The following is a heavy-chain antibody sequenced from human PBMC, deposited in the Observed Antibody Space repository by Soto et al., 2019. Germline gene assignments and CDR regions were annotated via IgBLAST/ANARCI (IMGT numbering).Heavy chain of an antibody. CDR3: ARDRVDTAMLC. V-gene: IGHV3-7*05. J-gene: IGHJ4*02. Sequence: GGSLRLSCAASGFTFSRYWMSWIRQAPGKGLEWVANIKQDGSEKYYVDSVKGRFTISRDNAKNSLYLQMNSLRAEDTAVYYCARDRVDTAMLCWGQGTLVTVSS. D-gene: IGHD5-18*01. CDR1: GFTFSRYW. CDR2: IKQDGSEK.